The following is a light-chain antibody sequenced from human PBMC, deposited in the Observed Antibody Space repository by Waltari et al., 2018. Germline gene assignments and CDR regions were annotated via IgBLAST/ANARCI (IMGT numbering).Light chain of an antibody. Sequence: QSALTQPASVSGSPGPSLTISCTGTSSDVGAYNPVPWYQQHPGKAPNLMIYDVYNRPSGVSDRFSGSKSGNTASLSISGLQAEDEADYYCSSYTTSSTVIFGGGTKLSVL. CDR1: SSDVGAYNP. J-gene: IGLJ2*01. V-gene: IGLV2-14*03. CDR2: DVY. CDR3: SSYTTSSTVI.